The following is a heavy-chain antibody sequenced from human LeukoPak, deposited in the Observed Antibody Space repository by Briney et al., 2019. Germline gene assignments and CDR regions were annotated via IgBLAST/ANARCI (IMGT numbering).Heavy chain of an antibody. Sequence: HSGGSLRLSCAASGFTFSSYWMTWVRQAPGKGLEWVANIKQGGSETYYVDSVKGRFTISRDNAKNSLYLQMNSLRAEDTAVYYCARIGGLELQYYYYYMDVWGKGTTVTVSS. CDR3: ARIGGLELQYYYYYMDV. J-gene: IGHJ6*03. CDR1: GFTFSSYW. D-gene: IGHD1-7*01. V-gene: IGHV3-7*01. CDR2: IKQGGSET.